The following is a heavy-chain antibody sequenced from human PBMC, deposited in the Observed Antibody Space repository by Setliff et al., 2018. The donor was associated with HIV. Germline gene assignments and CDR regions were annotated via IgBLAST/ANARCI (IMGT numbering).Heavy chain of an antibody. CDR3: ATIRAYYYDSSGQEYFQR. CDR2: IDPEDDET. D-gene: IGHD3-22*01. J-gene: IGHJ1*01. CDR1: GYNHTEVS. V-gene: IGHV1-24*01. Sequence: ASVKVSCKASGYNHTEVSIHWVRQAPGKGLEWMGGIDPEDDETVSAQKFQGRVNMTEDTSTDTAYMGLSSLTSEDTAMYYCATIRAYYYDSSGQEYFQRWGHGSLVTVSS.